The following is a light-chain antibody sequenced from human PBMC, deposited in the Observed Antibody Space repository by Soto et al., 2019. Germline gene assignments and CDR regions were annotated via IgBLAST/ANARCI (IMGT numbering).Light chain of an antibody. J-gene: IGKJ1*01. CDR1: QTVGNND. V-gene: IGKV3-20*01. CDR2: GAS. CDR3: QQTAYSPRT. Sequence: EMVLTQSPDSLSLSPGERATLSCRASQTVGNNDVAWYQQKPGQAPRLLIYGASYRATGIPDRFSGSGSGTDFILTISRLEPEDFAVYYCQQTAYSPRTFGQGTKVEVK.